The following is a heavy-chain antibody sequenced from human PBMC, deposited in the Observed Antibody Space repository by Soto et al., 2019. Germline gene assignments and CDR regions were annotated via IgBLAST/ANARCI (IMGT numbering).Heavy chain of an antibody. V-gene: IGHV4-59*01. CDR3: ARDHHRYSGYDYVDY. D-gene: IGHD5-12*01. CDR1: GGSISSNY. J-gene: IGHJ4*02. CDR2: IYYSGST. Sequence: SETLSLTCTVSGGSISSNYWSWIRQPPGKGLEWIGNIYYSGSTNYNPSLKSRVTISVDTSKNQFSLKLSSVTAADTAVYYCARDHHRYSGYDYVDYWGQGTLVTVSS.